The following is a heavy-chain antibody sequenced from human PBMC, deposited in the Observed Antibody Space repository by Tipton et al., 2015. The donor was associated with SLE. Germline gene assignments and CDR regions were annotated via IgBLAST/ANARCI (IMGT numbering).Heavy chain of an antibody. CDR1: GYSFTTYW. V-gene: IGHV5-51*01. J-gene: IGHJ4*02. D-gene: IGHD6-19*01. Sequence: QSGAEVKKPGESLKISCKASGYSFTTYWIGWVRQMPGKGLEWMGIVSPGDSDFRYNPSFQGQVTISADKSISTAYLQWSSLKASDTAMYYCARQGAVVQPFDYWGQGTLVTVSS. CDR2: VSPGDSDF. CDR3: ARQGAVVQPFDY.